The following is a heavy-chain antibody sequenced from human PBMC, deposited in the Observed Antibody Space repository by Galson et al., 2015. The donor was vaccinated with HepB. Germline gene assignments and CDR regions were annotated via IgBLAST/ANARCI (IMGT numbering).Heavy chain of an antibody. V-gene: IGHV3-23*01. CDR1: GFTFSSYA. D-gene: IGHD4-17*01. CDR2: ISGSGGST. Sequence: SLRLSCAASGFTFSSYAMSWVRQAPGKGLEWVSAISGSGGSTYYADSVKGRFTISRDNSKNTLYLQMNSLRAEDTAVYYCAKDSDRDGDQSHYFDYWGQGTLVTVSS. J-gene: IGHJ4*02. CDR3: AKDSDRDGDQSHYFDY.